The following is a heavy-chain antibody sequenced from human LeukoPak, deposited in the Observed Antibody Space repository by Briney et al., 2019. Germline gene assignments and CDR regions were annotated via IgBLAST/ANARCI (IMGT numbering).Heavy chain of an antibody. CDR2: IWYDGSNK. D-gene: IGHD2-8*01. CDR3: AREAFGDVLMVYATNWFDP. CDR1: GFTFSSYG. V-gene: IGHV3-33*01. Sequence: GRSLRLSCVASGFTFSSYGMHWVRQAPGKGLEWVAVIWYDGSNKYYADSVKGRFTISRDNSKNTLYLQMNSLRAEDTAVYYCAREAFGDVLMVYATNWFDPWGQGTLVTVSS. J-gene: IGHJ5*02.